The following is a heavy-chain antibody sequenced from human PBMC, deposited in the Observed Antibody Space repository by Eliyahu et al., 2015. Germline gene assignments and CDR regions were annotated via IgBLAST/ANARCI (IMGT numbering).Heavy chain of an antibody. CDR3: ARDPASPGPNGPGPGADY. J-gene: IGHJ4*02. Sequence: EVHLVDSGGGLVKPGGSLXLSCSASGFXFXXXXMNWVRPAPGKGLEWVSAISSSGSYIYYADSVKGRFTISRDNTKKSLYLQMNSLRPEDTAVYYCARDPASPGPNGPGPGADYWGQGTLVTVSS. CDR2: ISSSGSYI. V-gene: IGHV3-21*01. D-gene: IGHD3-10*01. CDR1: GFXFXXXX.